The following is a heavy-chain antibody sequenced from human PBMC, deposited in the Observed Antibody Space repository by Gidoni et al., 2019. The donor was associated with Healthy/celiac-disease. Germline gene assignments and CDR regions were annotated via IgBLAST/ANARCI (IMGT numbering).Heavy chain of an antibody. CDR2: FDPEDGET. Sequence: QVQLVQSGAEVKKPGASVKVSCKVSGYTLTELSMHWVRRAPGKGLEWMGWFDPEDGETIYAQKFQGRVTMTEDTSTDTAYMELSSLRSEDTAVYYCATFGGYFDWLGNAFDIWGQGTMVTVSS. CDR1: GYTLTELS. D-gene: IGHD3-9*01. J-gene: IGHJ3*02. CDR3: ATFGGYFDWLGNAFDI. V-gene: IGHV1-24*01.